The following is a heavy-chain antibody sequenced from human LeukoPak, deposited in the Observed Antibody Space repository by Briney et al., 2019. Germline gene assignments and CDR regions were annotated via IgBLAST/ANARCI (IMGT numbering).Heavy chain of an antibody. CDR2: IHDSGRA. Sequence: PSETLSLTCSVSGGSMSGYYWSWVRQSPGKGLEWIGYIHDSGRADYNPSLKSRASMSVDTSKNQFSLRLSSVTAADTAIYYCARRGFFEHWARGTLVTVSS. CDR1: GGSMSGYY. J-gene: IGHJ4*02. V-gene: IGHV4-59*08. CDR3: ARRGFFEH.